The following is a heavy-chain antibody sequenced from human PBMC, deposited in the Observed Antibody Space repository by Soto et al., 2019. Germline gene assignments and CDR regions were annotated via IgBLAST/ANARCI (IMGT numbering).Heavy chain of an antibody. D-gene: IGHD3-10*01. CDR1: GFTFSSYA. Sequence: PGGSLRLSCAASGFTFSSYAMSWVRQAPGKGLEWVSAISGSGGSTYYADSVKGRFTISRDNSKNTLYLQMNSLRAEDTAVYYCAKPSSQAIWVPGVISDAFDIWGHGTLVTVSS. V-gene: IGHV3-23*01. J-gene: IGHJ3*02. CDR3: AKPSSQAIWVPGVISDAFDI. CDR2: ISGSGGST.